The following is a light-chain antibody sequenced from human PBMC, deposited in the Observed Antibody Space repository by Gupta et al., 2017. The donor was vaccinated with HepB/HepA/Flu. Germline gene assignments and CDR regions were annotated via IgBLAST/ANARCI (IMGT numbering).Light chain of an antibody. J-gene: IGKJ4*01. Sequence: EIVMTQSPATLSVSPGERGTLSCRASHSVSSHLAWYQQKPGQAPRLLIYGVSTRATGIPARFSGSGSGTEFTLTISSLQSEDFAVYYCQQYDNWPLTFGGGTKVEIK. CDR3: QQYDNWPLT. CDR2: GVS. V-gene: IGKV3-15*01. CDR1: HSVSSH.